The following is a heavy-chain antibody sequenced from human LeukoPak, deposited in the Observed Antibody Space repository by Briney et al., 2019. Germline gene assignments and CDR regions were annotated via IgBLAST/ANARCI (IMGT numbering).Heavy chain of an antibody. Sequence: WETLSLTCTVSGGSISSSSYYWGWIRQPPGKGLEWIGSIYYSGSTYYNPSLKSRVTISVDTSKNQFSLKLSSVTAADTAVYYCARSGLEWLLYYFDYWGQGTLVTVSS. J-gene: IGHJ4*02. CDR1: GGSISSSSYY. V-gene: IGHV4-39*01. CDR3: ARSGLEWLLYYFDY. CDR2: IYYSGST. D-gene: IGHD3-3*01.